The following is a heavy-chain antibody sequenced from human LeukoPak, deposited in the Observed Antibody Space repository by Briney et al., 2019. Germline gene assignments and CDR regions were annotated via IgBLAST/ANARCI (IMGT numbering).Heavy chain of an antibody. D-gene: IGHD1-26*01. CDR3: ARQFDGSHPNAFDI. CDR1: RFTFSTYG. J-gene: IGHJ3*02. CDR2: TWYDGSYK. Sequence: GGSLRLSCAASRFTFSTYGMHWVRQAPGKRLEWVAVTWYDGSYKYYGDSVKGRFTISRDNSKNTLYLQMASLRVEDTALYYCARQFDGSHPNAFDIWGQGTMVTVSS. V-gene: IGHV3-33*01.